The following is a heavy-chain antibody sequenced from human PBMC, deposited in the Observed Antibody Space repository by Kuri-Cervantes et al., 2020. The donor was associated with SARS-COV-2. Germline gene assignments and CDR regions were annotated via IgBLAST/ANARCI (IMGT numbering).Heavy chain of an antibody. CDR1: GGSISSSSYY. CDR3: ARLVPYYDFWSGSYYFDY. D-gene: IGHD3-3*01. CDR2: IYYSGST. V-gene: IGHV4-39*01. Sequence: ESLKISCTVSGGSISSSSYYWGWIRQPPGKGLEWIGSIYYSGSTYYNPSLKSRVTISVDTSKNQFPLKLSSVTAADTAVYYCARLVPYYDFWSGSYYFDYWGQGTLVTVSS. J-gene: IGHJ4*02.